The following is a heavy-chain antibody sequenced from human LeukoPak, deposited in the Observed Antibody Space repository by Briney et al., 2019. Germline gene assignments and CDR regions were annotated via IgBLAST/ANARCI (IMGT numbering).Heavy chain of an antibody. CDR2: ISGSGGST. J-gene: IGHJ4*02. V-gene: IGHV3-23*01. Sequence: GGSLRLSCAASGFTFSNAWMSWVRQAPGKGLEWVSAISGSGGSTYYADSVKGRFTISRDNSKNTLYLQMNSLRAEDTAVYYCAKDSSSWYIEYYFDYWGQGTLVTVSS. CDR1: GFTFSNAW. CDR3: AKDSSSWYIEYYFDY. D-gene: IGHD6-13*01.